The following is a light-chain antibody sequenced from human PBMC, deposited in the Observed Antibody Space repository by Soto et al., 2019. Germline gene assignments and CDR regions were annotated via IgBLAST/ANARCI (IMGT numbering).Light chain of an antibody. CDR3: QHYNSYSEA. CDR1: QGISRS. J-gene: IGKJ1*01. CDR2: AAS. V-gene: IGKV1D-16*01. Sequence: DIQMTQSPSSVSASVGDRVTISCQASQGISRSLAWYQQKPRKAPKLLIYAASSLQSGVPSRFSGSGSGTEFTLTISSLQPDDFATYYCQHYNSYSEAFGQGTKVDIK.